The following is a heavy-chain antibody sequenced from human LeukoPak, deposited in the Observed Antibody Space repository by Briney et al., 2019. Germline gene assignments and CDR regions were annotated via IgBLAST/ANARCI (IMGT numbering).Heavy chain of an antibody. CDR2: IYHSGRT. D-gene: IGHD3-16*02. CDR1: GYSISSGYY. CDR3: ARQIMITFGGVIVNENDAFDI. V-gene: IGHV4-38-2*02. J-gene: IGHJ3*02. Sequence: SETLSLTCTVSGYSISSGYYWGWIRQPPGKGLEWIGIIYHSGRTDYNPSLKSRVTISVDTSKNQFSLKLSSVTAADTAVYYCARQIMITFGGVIVNENDAFDIWGQGTMVTVSS.